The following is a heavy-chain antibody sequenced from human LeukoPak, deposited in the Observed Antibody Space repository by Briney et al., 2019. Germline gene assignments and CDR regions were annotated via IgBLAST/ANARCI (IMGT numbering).Heavy chain of an antibody. CDR3: ARGRYYSNYAAAGWGVGVFLDY. CDR1: GGSISSYY. CDR2: IYYSGST. J-gene: IGHJ4*02. Sequence: PSETLSLTCTVSGGSISSYYWSWIRQSPGKGLEWIGYIYYSGSTNYNPSLKSRVTISVDTSKNQFSLKLSSVTAADTAVYYCARGRYYSNYAAAGWGVGVFLDYWGQGTLVTVSS. V-gene: IGHV4-59*12. D-gene: IGHD4-11*01.